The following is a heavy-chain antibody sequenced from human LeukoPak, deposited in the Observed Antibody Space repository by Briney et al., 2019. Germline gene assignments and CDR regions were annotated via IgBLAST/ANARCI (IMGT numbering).Heavy chain of an antibody. CDR2: IIPIFGTA. CDR1: GGTFSSYA. CDR3: ARDIRSGYSGYDEGSV. J-gene: IGHJ4*02. V-gene: IGHV1-69*13. D-gene: IGHD5-12*01. Sequence: SVKVSCKASGGTFSSYAISWVRQAPGQGLEWMGGIIPIFGTANYAQKFQGRVTITADESTSTAYMELSSLRSEDTAVYYCARDIRSGYSGYDEGSVWGQGTLVSVSS.